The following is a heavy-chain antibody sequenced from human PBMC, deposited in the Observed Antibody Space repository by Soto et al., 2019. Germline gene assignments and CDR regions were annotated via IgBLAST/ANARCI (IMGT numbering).Heavy chain of an antibody. CDR1: GYTFTSYG. V-gene: IGHV1-18*01. CDR3: ARVAPHGDY. Sequence: QVQLVQSGAEVKKPGASMKVSCKPSGYTFTSYGISWVRQAPGQGLEWMGWISAHNRNTNYAQELQGRVTMTTDTSTRTAYMEWRSLRSDDTAVYYCARVAPHGDYWGQGTLVTVSS. J-gene: IGHJ4*02. CDR2: ISAHNRNT.